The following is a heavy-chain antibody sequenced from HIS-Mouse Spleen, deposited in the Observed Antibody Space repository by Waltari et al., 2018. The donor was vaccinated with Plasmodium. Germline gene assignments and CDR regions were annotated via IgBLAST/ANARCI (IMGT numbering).Heavy chain of an antibody. J-gene: IGHJ2*01. CDR2: IKQDGSEK. V-gene: IGHV3-7*01. CDR3: ASSWYWYFDL. D-gene: IGHD6-13*01. Sequence: EEQLVESGGGLVQPGGSLRLSCAASGFPFSSYWMSWVRQAPGKGLEWVANIKQDGSEKYYVDSVKGRFTISRDNAKNSLYLQMNSLRAEDTAVYYCASSWYWYFDLWGRGTLVTVSS. CDR1: GFPFSSYW.